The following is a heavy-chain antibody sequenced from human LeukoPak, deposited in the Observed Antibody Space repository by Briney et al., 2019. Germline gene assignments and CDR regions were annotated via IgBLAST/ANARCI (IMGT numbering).Heavy chain of an antibody. V-gene: IGHV3-23*01. CDR2: ISNNGGYT. CDR1: GFSVSSYY. D-gene: IGHD2-15*01. J-gene: IGHJ4*02. Sequence: GGSLRLSCAASGFSVSSYYMSWVRQAPGKGLEWVSAISNNGGYTYYADSVQGRFTISRDNSKSTLCLQMNSLRAEDTAVYYYAKQLEYCSDGSCYFPYWGQGTLVTVSS. CDR3: AKQLEYCSDGSCYFPY.